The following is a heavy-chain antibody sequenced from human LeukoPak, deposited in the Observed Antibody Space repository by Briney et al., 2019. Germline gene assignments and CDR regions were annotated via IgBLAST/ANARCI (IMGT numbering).Heavy chain of an antibody. J-gene: IGHJ4*02. CDR1: GFTFVTYS. CDR3: ARGYGDYVAY. CDR2: IGSDSSTI. Sequence: GGSLRLSCAASGFTFVTYSMNWVRQAPGKGLEWVSYIGSDSSTIYYADSVKGRFTISRDNAKNSLYLQMNSLRDEDTDVYYCARGYGDYVAYWGQGTLVTVSS. V-gene: IGHV3-48*02. D-gene: IGHD4-17*01.